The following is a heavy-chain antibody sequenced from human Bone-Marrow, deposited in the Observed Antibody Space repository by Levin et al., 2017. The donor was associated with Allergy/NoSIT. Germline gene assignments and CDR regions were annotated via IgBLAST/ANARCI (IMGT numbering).Heavy chain of an antibody. V-gene: IGHV4-34*01. J-gene: IGHJ4*02. D-gene: IGHD6-13*01. Sequence: SQTLSLTCAVSGGSFNTYYWNWVRQPPGKGLEWIGEVNHRGSINYNPSLKRRVTISVDTPNKQISLKLTSVTAADTAIYYCARDVAPASGYYLDYWGQGTLVTVSS. CDR3: ARDVAPASGYYLDY. CDR2: VNHRGSI. CDR1: GGSFNTYY.